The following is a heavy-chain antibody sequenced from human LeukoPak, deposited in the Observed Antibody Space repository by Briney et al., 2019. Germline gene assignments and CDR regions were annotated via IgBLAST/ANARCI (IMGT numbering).Heavy chain of an antibody. D-gene: IGHD5-12*01. CDR2: ISWNSGSI. J-gene: IGHJ4*02. V-gene: IGHV3-9*03. Sequence: SGGSLRLSCAASGFTFDDYAMHWVRQAPGKGLEWVSGISWNSGSIGYADSVKGRFTISRDNAKNSLYLQMNSLRAEDMALYYCAKESGGYDPIFDYWGQGTLVTVSS. CDR1: GFTFDDYA. CDR3: AKESGGYDPIFDY.